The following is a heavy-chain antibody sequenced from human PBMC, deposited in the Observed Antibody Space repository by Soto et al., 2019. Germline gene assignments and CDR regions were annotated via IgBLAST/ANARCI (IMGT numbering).Heavy chain of an antibody. CDR3: AREYEYSYGYYYYGMDV. CDR1: GFTFSSYW. D-gene: IGHD5-18*01. V-gene: IGHV3-7*05. CDR2: IKQDGSEK. Sequence: EVQLVESGGGLVQPGGSLRLSCAASGFTFSSYWMSWVRQAPGKGLEWVANIKQDGSEKYYVDSVKGRFTISRDNAKNSLYLQMNSLRAEDTAVYYCAREYEYSYGYYYYGMDVWGQETTVTVSS. J-gene: IGHJ6*02.